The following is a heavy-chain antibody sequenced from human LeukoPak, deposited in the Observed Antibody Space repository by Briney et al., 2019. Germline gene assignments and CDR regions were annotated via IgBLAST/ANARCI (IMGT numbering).Heavy chain of an antibody. CDR3: ARTKKGDGYNMYDWFDP. J-gene: IGHJ5*02. V-gene: IGHV3-11*04. D-gene: IGHD5-24*01. Sequence: PGGSLRLSCAASGFTFSDYYMSWVRQAPGKGREWVSYISNTGSFIYYADSVKGRFTISRDNAKNSLYLQMNSLRAEGTAVYYCARTKKGDGYNMYDWFDPWGQGTLVTVSS. CDR1: GFTFSDYY. CDR2: ISNTGSFI.